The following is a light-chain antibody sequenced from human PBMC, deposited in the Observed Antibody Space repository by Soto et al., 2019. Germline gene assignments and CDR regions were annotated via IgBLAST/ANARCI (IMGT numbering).Light chain of an antibody. CDR1: TSNIGAPYD. CDR2: GDN. CDR3: ASWDDSLSAVL. Sequence: QSVLTQPPSVSGAPGQRVSISCTGSTSNIGAPYDVHWYQHLPGTAPKLLIYGDNNRPSGVPDRFSGSKSGTSASLAISGLQSEDETDYYCASWDDSLSAVLFGGGTKVTVL. J-gene: IGLJ2*01. V-gene: IGLV1-40*01.